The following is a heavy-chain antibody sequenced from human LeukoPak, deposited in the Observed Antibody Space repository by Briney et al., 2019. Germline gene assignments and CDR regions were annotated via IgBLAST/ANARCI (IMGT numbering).Heavy chain of an antibody. CDR2: IYYSGST. CDR1: GGSISSGGYY. Sequence: SETLSLTCTVSGGSISSGGYYWRWIRQPPGKGLEWIGYIYYSGSTNYNPSLKSRVTISVDTSKNQFSLKLSSVTAADTAVYYCARSHGRGWYPFDYWGQGTLVTVSS. D-gene: IGHD6-19*01. CDR3: ARSHGRGWYPFDY. J-gene: IGHJ4*02. V-gene: IGHV4-61*08.